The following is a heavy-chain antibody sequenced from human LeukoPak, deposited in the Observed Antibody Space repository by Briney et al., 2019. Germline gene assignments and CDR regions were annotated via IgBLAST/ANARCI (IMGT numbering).Heavy chain of an antibody. Sequence: GGSLRLSCVASGFSFSGYAVHWVRQAPGKGLEYVSAITNDGGTTYYANSVKGRFPISRDNSKTTLYLQMGSLRAEDMAVYYCARVGGPGAFDVWGQGTMVTVSS. D-gene: IGHD2-15*01. V-gene: IGHV3-64*01. J-gene: IGHJ3*01. CDR3: ARVGGPGAFDV. CDR2: ITNDGGTT. CDR1: GFSFSGYA.